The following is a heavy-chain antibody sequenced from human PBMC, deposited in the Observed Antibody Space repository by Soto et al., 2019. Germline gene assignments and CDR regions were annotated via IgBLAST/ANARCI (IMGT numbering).Heavy chain of an antibody. Sequence: QVQLVESGGGVVQPGRSLRLSCAASGLTFSSYGMNWVRQAPGKGLEWVAVISYDGSDKYYADSVKGRFTISRDKSKNTLFLQMNSLRADDTAVYYCARERNSHFDYWGQGTLVTVSS. V-gene: IGHV3-30-3*01. J-gene: IGHJ4*02. CDR3: ARERNSHFDY. D-gene: IGHD2-15*01. CDR2: ISYDGSDK. CDR1: GLTFSSYG.